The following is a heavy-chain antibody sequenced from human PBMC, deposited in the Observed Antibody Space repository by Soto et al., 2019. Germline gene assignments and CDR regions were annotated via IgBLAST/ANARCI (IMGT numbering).Heavy chain of an antibody. CDR1: GYTFTSYA. Sequence: ASVKVSCKASGYTFTSYAMHWVRQAPGQRLEWMGWINAGNGNTKYSQKFQGRVTITRDTSASTAYMELSSLRSEDTAVYYCARDLEGIAAAGTGAYWGQGTLVTVSS. CDR3: ARDLEGIAAAGTGAY. CDR2: INAGNGNT. D-gene: IGHD6-13*01. J-gene: IGHJ4*02. V-gene: IGHV1-3*01.